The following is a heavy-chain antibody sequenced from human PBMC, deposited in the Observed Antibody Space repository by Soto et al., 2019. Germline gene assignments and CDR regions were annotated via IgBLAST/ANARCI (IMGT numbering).Heavy chain of an antibody. J-gene: IGHJ6*02. CDR3: ARLDGRLRLGELSLYHIYYYGMDV. CDR1: GGSISSYY. D-gene: IGHD3-16*02. CDR2: IYYSGST. V-gene: IGHV4-59*01. Sequence: SETLSLTCTVSGGSISSYYWSWIRQPPGKGLEWIGYIYYSGSTNYNPSLKSRVTISVDTSKNQFSLKLSSVTAADTAVYYCARLDGRLRLGELSLYHIYYYGMDVWGQGTTVTVSS.